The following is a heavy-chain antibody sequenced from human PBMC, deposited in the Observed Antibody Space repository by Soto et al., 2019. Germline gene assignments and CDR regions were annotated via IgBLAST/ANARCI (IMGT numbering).Heavy chain of an antibody. D-gene: IGHD1-26*01. CDR2: IWYDGSNK. V-gene: IGHV3-33*01. J-gene: IGHJ6*03. CDR1: GFTFSSYG. Sequence: GGSLRLSCAASGFTFSSYGMHWVRQAPGKGLEWVAVIWYDGSNKYYADSVKGRFTISRDNSKNTLYLQMNSLRAEDTAVYYCAREKLGEGEEYEYYYYYMDVWGKGTTVTVSS. CDR3: AREKLGEGEEYEYYYYYMDV.